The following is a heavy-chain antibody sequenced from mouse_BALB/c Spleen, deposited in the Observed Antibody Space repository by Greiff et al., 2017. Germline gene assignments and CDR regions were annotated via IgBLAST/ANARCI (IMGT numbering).Heavy chain of an antibody. V-gene: IGHV1-5*01. J-gene: IGHJ2*01. CDR1: GYTFTSYW. CDR2: IYPGNSDT. Sequence: EVQLQQSGTVLARPGASVKMSCKASGYTFTSYWMHWVKQRPGQGLEWIGAIYPGNSDTSYNQKFKGKAKLTAVTSTSTAYMELSSLTNEDSAVYYCTRSEVLTFFDDWGQGTTLTVSS. CDR3: TRSEVLTFFDD. D-gene: IGHD2-14*01.